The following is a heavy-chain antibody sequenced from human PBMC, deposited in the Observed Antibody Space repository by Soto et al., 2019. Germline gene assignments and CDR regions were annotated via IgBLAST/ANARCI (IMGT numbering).Heavy chain of an antibody. CDR1: GYTFTNYG. CDR3: ATEVQAPYYYTGMDV. CDR2: ISGYNGNT. J-gene: IGHJ6*02. D-gene: IGHD3-10*01. Sequence: QVQVVQSGDEVKKPGASVKVSCKASGYTFTNYGFSWVRQAPGQGLEWMGWISGYNGNTKYAEKFQGRVTMTTDTSTTTAHKQLRSLRSDDTAVYYCATEVQAPYYYTGMDVWGQGTAVTVSS. V-gene: IGHV1-18*01.